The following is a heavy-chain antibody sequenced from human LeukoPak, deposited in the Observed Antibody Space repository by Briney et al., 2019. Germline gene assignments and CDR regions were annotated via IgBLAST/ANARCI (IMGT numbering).Heavy chain of an antibody. CDR3: ARVGGRFGESDY. V-gene: IGHV3-21*01. D-gene: IGHD3-10*01. Sequence: PGGSLRLSCAASGFTVSSNYMSWVRQAPGKGLEWVSSISSSSSYIYYADSVKGRFTISRDNAKNSLYLQMNSLRAEDTAVYYCARVGGRFGESDYWGQGTLVTVSS. J-gene: IGHJ4*02. CDR1: GFTVSSNY. CDR2: ISSSSSYI.